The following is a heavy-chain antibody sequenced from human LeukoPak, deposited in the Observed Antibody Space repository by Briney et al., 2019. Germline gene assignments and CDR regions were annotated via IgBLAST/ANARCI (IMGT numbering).Heavy chain of an antibody. Sequence: GGSLRLSCAASGFIYSNFAMNGVRQAPGKGLEWVSVISGSGGSSFYADSVKGRFIISRDNSKNTLYLQMNSLRVEDTAQYYCAKDLSYGDTSYFYYYMDVWGKGTTVTVSS. V-gene: IGHV3-23*01. J-gene: IGHJ6*03. CDR1: GFIYSNFA. CDR3: AKDLSYGDTSYFYYYMDV. CDR2: ISGSGGSS. D-gene: IGHD4-17*01.